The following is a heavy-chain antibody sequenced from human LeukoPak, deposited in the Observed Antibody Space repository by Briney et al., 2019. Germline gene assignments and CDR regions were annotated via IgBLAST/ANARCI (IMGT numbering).Heavy chain of an antibody. Sequence: GGSLRLSCAASGFTFSSYGMSWFRQAPEKGLEGVGFITNKAFGGTAEYAASVKGRFTISRDDSRSIAYLQMDNLRTEDTGVYYCTRDEYGVGSNFFDYWGQGTLVTVST. CDR2: ITNKAFGGTA. CDR1: GFTFSSYG. CDR3: TRDEYGVGSNFFDY. D-gene: IGHD4-17*01. V-gene: IGHV3-49*03. J-gene: IGHJ4*02.